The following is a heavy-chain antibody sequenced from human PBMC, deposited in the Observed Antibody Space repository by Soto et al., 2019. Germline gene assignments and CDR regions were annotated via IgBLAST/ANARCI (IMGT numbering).Heavy chain of an antibody. CDR2: IWYDGSNK. CDR1: GFTFSSYG. V-gene: IGHV3-33*06. CDR3: AKDYLSSNYDFWSGYAHPYYYYGMDV. D-gene: IGHD3-3*01. Sequence: QVQLVESGGGVVQPGRSLRLSCAASGFTFSSYGMHWVRQAPGKGLEWVAVIWYDGSNKYYADSVKGRFTISRDNSKNTLYLQMNSLRAEDTAVYYCAKDYLSSNYDFWSGYAHPYYYYGMDVWGQGTTVTVSS. J-gene: IGHJ6*02.